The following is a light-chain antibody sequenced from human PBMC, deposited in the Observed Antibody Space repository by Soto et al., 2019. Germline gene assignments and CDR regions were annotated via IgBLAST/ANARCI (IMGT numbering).Light chain of an antibody. V-gene: IGLV4-60*02. CDR2: LEGSGSY. Sequence: QLVLTQSSSASASLGSSVKLTCTLSSGHSSYIIAWHQQQPGKAPRYLMKLEGSGSYNKGSGVPDRFSGSSSGADRYLTSSNLQFEDEADYYCETWASNTRVFGGGTKLTVL. CDR1: SGHSSYI. J-gene: IGLJ3*02. CDR3: ETWASNTRV.